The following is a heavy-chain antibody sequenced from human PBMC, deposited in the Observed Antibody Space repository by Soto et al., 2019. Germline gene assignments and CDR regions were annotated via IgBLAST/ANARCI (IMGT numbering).Heavy chain of an antibody. D-gene: IGHD6-19*01. CDR2: ISTFNGNT. Sequence: QVQLVQSGPEVKKPGASVKVSCKASGYSFANHGITWVRQAPGQGLEWMGGISTFNGNTNYAQSFQGRVTMTIDTSTNPAYMALRSLSSGDTALYYCARLIGYSSGWFDFWGQGTLVTLSS. V-gene: IGHV1-18*04. CDR3: ARLIGYSSGWFDF. J-gene: IGHJ4*02. CDR1: GYSFANHG.